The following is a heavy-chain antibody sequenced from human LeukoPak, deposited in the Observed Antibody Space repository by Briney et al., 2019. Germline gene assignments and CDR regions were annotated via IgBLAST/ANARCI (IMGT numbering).Heavy chain of an antibody. CDR3: ARAYYYGSGSYFGAFDM. D-gene: IGHD3-10*01. V-gene: IGHV5-51*01. J-gene: IGHJ3*02. Sequence: GESLKISCKGSGYSFTSYWIGWARQMPGKGLEWMGIIYIAGSDTRYSPSFQGQVIMSADKSISTAYLQWSSLKASDTAMYYCARAYYYGSGSYFGAFDMWGQGTMVTVSS. CDR2: IYIAGSDT. CDR1: GYSFTSYW.